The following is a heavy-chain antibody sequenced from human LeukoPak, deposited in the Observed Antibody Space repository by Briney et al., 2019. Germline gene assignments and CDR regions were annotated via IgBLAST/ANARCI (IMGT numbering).Heavy chain of an antibody. CDR2: IKQDGSEK. CDR3: AGSITMIVDWFDP. D-gene: IGHD3-22*01. Sequence: GALRLSCAASGLTFNNYWMNWVRQAPGKGLEWVANIKQDGSEKKHVDSVKGRFTVSRDNAKNSLYLQMNRLRAEDTADYYCAGSITMIVDWFDPWGQGTLVTVSS. J-gene: IGHJ5*02. V-gene: IGHV3-7*01. CDR1: GLTFNNYW.